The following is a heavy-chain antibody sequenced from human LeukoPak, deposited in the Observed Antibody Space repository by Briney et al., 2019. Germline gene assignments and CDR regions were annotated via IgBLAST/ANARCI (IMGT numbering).Heavy chain of an antibody. J-gene: IGHJ5*02. V-gene: IGHV3-23*01. Sequence: GGSLRLSCAASGFTFSSSAMSWVRQVPGKGLEWVSGISASGGSTYYADSVKGRFTISRDNSKNTLYLQMNSLRAEDTAVYYCAREYCSGGSCYNNWFDPWGQGTLVTVSS. CDR1: GFTFSSSA. CDR2: ISASGGST. CDR3: AREYCSGGSCYNNWFDP. D-gene: IGHD2-15*01.